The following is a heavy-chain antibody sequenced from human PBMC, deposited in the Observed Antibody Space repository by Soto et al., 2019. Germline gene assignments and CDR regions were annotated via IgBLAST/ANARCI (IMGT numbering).Heavy chain of an antibody. CDR2: ISAYNGNT. D-gene: IGHD3-3*01. CDR3: ARDDYDFWSGHHYFFDY. Sequence: GASVTVSCKASGYTFTSYGISWVRQAPGHGLERMGWISAYNGNTNYAQNLQRRVTMTTDTSTSTAYMQRSSLNSDDPAVYYCARDDYDFWSGHHYFFDYWGQGTLVTVSS. V-gene: IGHV1-18*01. J-gene: IGHJ4*02. CDR1: GYTFTSYG.